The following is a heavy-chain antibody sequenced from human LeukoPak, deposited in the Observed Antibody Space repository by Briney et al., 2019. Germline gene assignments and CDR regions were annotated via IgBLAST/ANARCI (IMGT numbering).Heavy chain of an antibody. CDR3: AREVSSGWSGYYFDY. J-gene: IGHJ4*02. V-gene: IGHV3-48*01. Sequence: AGGSLRLSCAASGFTFSSYSMNWVRQAPGKGLEWVSYISSSSSTIYYADSVKGRFTISRDNAKNSLYLQMNSLRAEDTAVYYCAREVSSGWSGYYFDYWGQGTLVTVSS. CDR1: GFTFSSYS. D-gene: IGHD6-19*01. CDR2: ISSSSSTI.